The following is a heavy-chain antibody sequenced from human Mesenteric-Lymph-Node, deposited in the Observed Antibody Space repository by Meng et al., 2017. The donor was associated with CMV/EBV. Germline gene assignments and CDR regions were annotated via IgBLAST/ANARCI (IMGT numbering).Heavy chain of an antibody. CDR1: GSGVTSAW. V-gene: IGHV5-51*01. CDR3: ATSLTGQGYFDS. D-gene: IGHD7-27*01. CDR2: SWTGDSDT. J-gene: IGHJ4*01. Sequence: EAYGSGVTSAWSGWVRQRPGKGLERMGNSWTGDSDTRYSPSLEGQVNISADKSNNTAYIQWGSLKATDSGMFLCATSLTGQGYFDSWGQGTLVTVSS.